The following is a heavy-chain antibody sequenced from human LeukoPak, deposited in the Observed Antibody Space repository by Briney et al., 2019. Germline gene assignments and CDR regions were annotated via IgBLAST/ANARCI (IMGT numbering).Heavy chain of an antibody. D-gene: IGHD3-10*01. CDR1: GFTFSSYG. J-gene: IGHJ3*02. CDR2: IRYDGSNK. Sequence: GGSLRLSCAASGFTFSSYGMHWVRQAPGKGLEWVAFIRYDGSNKYYADSVKGRFTISRDNSKNTLYPQMNSLRAEDTAVYYCAKDPTLYGSGRGGDAFDIWGQGTMVTVSS. CDR3: AKDPTLYGSGRGGDAFDI. V-gene: IGHV3-30*02.